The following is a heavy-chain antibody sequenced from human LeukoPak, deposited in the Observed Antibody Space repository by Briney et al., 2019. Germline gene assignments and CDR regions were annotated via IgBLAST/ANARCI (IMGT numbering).Heavy chain of an antibody. Sequence: SETLSLTCSVSGVSISTSYWSWIRQPPGKGLEWIGYIHYSGDTNYNPSLKSRVTMSADTSENQFSLTLSSVTAADAAVYYCRRGTVTTANFDCWGQGTLVTVPS. V-gene: IGHV4-59*01. CDR2: IHYSGDT. D-gene: IGHD4-17*01. CDR1: GVSISTSY. CDR3: RRGTVTTANFDC. J-gene: IGHJ4*02.